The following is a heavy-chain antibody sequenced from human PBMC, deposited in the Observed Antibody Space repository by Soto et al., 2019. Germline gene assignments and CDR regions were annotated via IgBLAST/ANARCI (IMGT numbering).Heavy chain of an antibody. Sequence: QVQLQLSGPGLVKPSQTLSLTCAISGDSVSSNSAAWNWIRQSPSRGLEWLGRTYYRSKWYNDYAVSVKSRITINPDTSKNQFSLQLNSVTPEDTAVYYCARDQYCSSTSCYDYYYYGMDVWGQGTTVTVSS. CDR1: GDSVSSNSAA. V-gene: IGHV6-1*01. CDR2: TYYRSKWYN. D-gene: IGHD2-2*01. CDR3: ARDQYCSSTSCYDYYYYGMDV. J-gene: IGHJ6*02.